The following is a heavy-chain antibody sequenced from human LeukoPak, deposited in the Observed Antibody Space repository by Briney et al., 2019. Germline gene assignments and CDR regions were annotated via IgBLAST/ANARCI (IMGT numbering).Heavy chain of an antibody. J-gene: IGHJ6*03. Sequence: ASVKVSCKASGGTFSSCAISWVRQAPGQGLEWMGGIIPIFGTANYAQKFQGRVTITADESTSTAYMELSSLRSEDTAVYYCAKSNDFWSGYYSLNPYYYYMDVWGKGTTVTVSS. CDR1: GGTFSSCA. CDR2: IIPIFGTA. V-gene: IGHV1-69*13. CDR3: AKSNDFWSGYYSLNPYYYYMDV. D-gene: IGHD3-3*01.